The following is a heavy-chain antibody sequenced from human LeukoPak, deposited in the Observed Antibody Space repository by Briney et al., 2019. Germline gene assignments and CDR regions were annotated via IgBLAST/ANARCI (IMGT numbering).Heavy chain of an antibody. CDR2: ISSSGSTI. V-gene: IGHV3-48*03. D-gene: IGHD6-13*01. CDR3: ARSAAAGTFPDY. J-gene: IGHJ4*02. Sequence: GGSLGLSCAASGFTFSSFEMNWVRQAPGEGLEWVSYISSSGSTIYYADSVKGRFIISRDNAKISLYLQMNSLRVEDTAVYYCARSAAAGTFPDYWGQGTLVTVSS. CDR1: GFTFSSFE.